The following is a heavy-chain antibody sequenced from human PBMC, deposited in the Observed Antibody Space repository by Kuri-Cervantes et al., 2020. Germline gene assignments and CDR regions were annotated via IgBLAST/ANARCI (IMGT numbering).Heavy chain of an antibody. CDR3: AREGGEIGYGMDV. CDR2: ISYDGSNK. V-gene: IGHV3-30-3*01. D-gene: IGHD3-16*01. J-gene: IGHJ6*02. Sequence: GGSLRLSCAASGFTFSSYWMNWVRQAPGKGLEWVAVISYDGSNKYYADSVKGRFTISRDNSKNTLYLQMNSLRAEDTAVYYCAREGGEIGYGMDVWGQGTTVTVSS. CDR1: GFTFSSYW.